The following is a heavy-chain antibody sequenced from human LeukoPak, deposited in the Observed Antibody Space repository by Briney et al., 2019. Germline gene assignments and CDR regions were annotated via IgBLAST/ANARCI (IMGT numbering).Heavy chain of an antibody. J-gene: IGHJ4*02. CDR3: ARINSGIFSWDY. CDR1: GFTFSSYW. D-gene: IGHD2-15*01. Sequence: PGGSLRLSCAASGFTFSSYWMSWVRQAPGKGLESVANIKQDGSEKYYMDSVKGRFTISRDNAKNSLYLQMNSLTTEDTALYYCARINSGIFSWDYWGQGTLVAVSS. V-gene: IGHV3-7*01. CDR2: IKQDGSEK.